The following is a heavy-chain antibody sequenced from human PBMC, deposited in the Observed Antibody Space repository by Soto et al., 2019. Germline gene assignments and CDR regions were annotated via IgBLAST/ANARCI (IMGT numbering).Heavy chain of an antibody. D-gene: IGHD1-26*01. Sequence: GGSLRLSCAASGFTFSGYVMSGVRQAPGKGLEWVSAGSGSGGSTYYADSVKGRFTISRDNSKNTLYLQMNSLRAEDTAVYYCAKGAGGSYYYYGLDVWGQGTTVTVSS. CDR2: GSGSGGST. J-gene: IGHJ6*02. CDR3: AKGAGGSYYYYGLDV. V-gene: IGHV3-23*01. CDR1: GFTFSGYV.